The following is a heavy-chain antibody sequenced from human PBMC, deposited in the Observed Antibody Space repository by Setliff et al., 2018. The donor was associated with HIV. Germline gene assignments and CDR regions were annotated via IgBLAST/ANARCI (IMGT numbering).Heavy chain of an antibody. Sequence: TLSLTCTVSGDYISSDDYYWGWIRLAPGKGLEWMGFIHDNGKAFYDTALKSRLTMYADTSRTQFYLNLRSVTASDTAVYYCVRYRSKIDWFDPWGQGTLVTVSS. CDR3: VRYRSKIDWFDP. J-gene: IGHJ5*02. CDR1: GDYISSDDYY. V-gene: IGHV4-39*01. CDR2: IHDNGKA. D-gene: IGHD1-26*01.